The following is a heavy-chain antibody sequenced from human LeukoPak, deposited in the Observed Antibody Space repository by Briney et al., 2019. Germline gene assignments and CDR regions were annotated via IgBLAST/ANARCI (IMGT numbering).Heavy chain of an antibody. CDR3: ARLGRGVNKKEHYYYYMDV. CDR1: GGSFSGYY. J-gene: IGHJ6*03. D-gene: IGHD3-10*01. V-gene: IGHV4-34*01. CDR2: INHSGST. Sequence: SETLSLTCAVYGGSFSGYYWSWIRQPPGKGLEWIGEINHSGSTNYNPSLKSRVTISVDTSKNQFSLKLSSVTAADTAVYYCARLGRGVNKKEHYYYYMDVWGKGTTVTISS.